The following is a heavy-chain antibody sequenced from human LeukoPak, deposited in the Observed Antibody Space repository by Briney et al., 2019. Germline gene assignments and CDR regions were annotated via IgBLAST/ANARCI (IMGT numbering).Heavy chain of an antibody. Sequence: NPGGSLRLSCAASGFTFNSHTMNWVRQAPGKGLEWVSSISGTSTYIYYADSVKGRFTISRDNAENSLYLQMNSLRAEDTAVYYCARGYSESSGRYAFDIWGQGTMVTVSS. CDR3: ARGYSESSGRYAFDI. J-gene: IGHJ3*02. CDR2: ISGTSTYI. CDR1: GFTFNSHT. V-gene: IGHV3-21*01. D-gene: IGHD3-22*01.